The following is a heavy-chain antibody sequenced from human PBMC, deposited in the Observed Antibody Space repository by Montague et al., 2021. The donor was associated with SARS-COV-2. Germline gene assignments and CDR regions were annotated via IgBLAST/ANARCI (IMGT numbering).Heavy chain of an antibody. CDR2: IYHSGTT. CDR1: GFSIGSGVY. CDR3: VREKAGGLRNVFDN. V-gene: IGHV4-38-2*02. Sequence: SETLSLTCTVSGFSIGSGVYWGWIRQPPGKGLEWIGGIYHSGTTYYNPSLQSRLTMSIDTSTNQFSLRLTSVTAADTAVFFCVREKAGGLRNVFDNWGQGTTVTVSS. J-gene: IGHJ3*02.